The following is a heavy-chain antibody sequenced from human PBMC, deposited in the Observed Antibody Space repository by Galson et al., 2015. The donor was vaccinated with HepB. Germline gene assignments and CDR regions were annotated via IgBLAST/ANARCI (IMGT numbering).Heavy chain of an antibody. V-gene: IGHV1-24*01. CDR2: FDPEDGET. CDR1: GYTLTELS. D-gene: IGHD7-27*01. J-gene: IGHJ6*03. CDR3: ARLTWGYYYYYMDV. Sequence: SVKVSCKVSGYTLTELSMHWVRQAPGKGLEWMGGFDPEDGETIYAQKFQGRVTMTEDTSTDAAYMELSSLRSEDTAVYYCARLTWGYYYYYMDVWGKGTTVTVSS.